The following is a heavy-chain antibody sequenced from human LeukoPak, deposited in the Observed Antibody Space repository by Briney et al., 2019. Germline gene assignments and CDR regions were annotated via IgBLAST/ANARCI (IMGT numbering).Heavy chain of an antibody. Sequence: GSLRLSCAASGFTFSDYAMHWVRQAPGKGLEWVAVISKDGSDKYYPGSVRGRFTISRDNSKNTIYLQMDSLRAEDTAIYYCARDYWWNYDYWGQGTLVTVSS. J-gene: IGHJ4*02. CDR1: GFTFSDYA. CDR3: ARDYWWNYDY. V-gene: IGHV3-30-3*01. CDR2: ISKDGSDK. D-gene: IGHD1-7*01.